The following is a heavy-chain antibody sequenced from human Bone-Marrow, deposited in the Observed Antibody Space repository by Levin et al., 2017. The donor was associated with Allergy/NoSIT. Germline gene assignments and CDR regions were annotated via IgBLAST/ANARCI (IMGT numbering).Heavy chain of an antibody. Sequence: ASVKVSCKASGYTFTGYYMHWVRQAPGQGLEWMGRINPNSGGTNYAQKFQGRVTMTRDTSISTAYMELSRLRSDDTAVYYCASIMATTRDWNWFDPWGQGTLVTVSS. D-gene: IGHD5-24*01. CDR3: ASIMATTRDWNWFDP. CDR1: GYTFTGYY. CDR2: INPNSGGT. V-gene: IGHV1-2*06. J-gene: IGHJ5*02.